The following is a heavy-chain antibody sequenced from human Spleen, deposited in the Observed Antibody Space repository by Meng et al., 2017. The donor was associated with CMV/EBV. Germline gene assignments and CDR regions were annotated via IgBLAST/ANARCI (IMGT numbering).Heavy chain of an antibody. Sequence: LSLTCAASGFNLNSHEMNWVRQAPGKGLEWVSHISLTGNTIYYADSVRGRFTISRDSAKNSLYLQINSLRDEDTAVYYCAREAPAGPLDNWGQGTLVTVSS. V-gene: IGHV3-48*03. D-gene: IGHD6-13*01. CDR1: GFNLNSHE. CDR3: AREAPAGPLDN. CDR2: ISLTGNTI. J-gene: IGHJ4*02.